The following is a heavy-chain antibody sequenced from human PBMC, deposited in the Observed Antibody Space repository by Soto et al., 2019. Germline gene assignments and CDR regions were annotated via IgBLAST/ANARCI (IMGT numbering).Heavy chain of an antibody. Sequence: SLRLSCAASGFTFSRYGMHWVRQAPGKGLEWVAVISYDGSNKYYADSVKGRFTISRDNSKNTLYLQMNSLRAEDTAVYYCARRVITDYYYYGMDVWGQGT. CDR3: ARRVITDYYYYGMDV. J-gene: IGHJ6*02. CDR2: ISYDGSNK. CDR1: GFTFSRYG. D-gene: IGHD3-22*01. V-gene: IGHV3-30*03.